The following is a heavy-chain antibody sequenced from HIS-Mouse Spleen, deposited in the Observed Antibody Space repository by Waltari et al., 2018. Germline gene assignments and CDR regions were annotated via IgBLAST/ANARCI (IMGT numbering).Heavy chain of an antibody. CDR2: IKQDGSEK. V-gene: IGHV3-7*01. CDR1: GLTFVSSW. J-gene: IGHJ2*01. CDR3: ARERYWYFDL. Sequence: EVQLVESGGGLVQPGGSLRLSCAASGLTFVSSWLIWVRQAPGKGLEWVANIKQDGSEKYYVDSVKGRFTISRDNAKNSLYLQMNSLRAEDTAVYYCARERYWYFDLWGRGTLVTVSS.